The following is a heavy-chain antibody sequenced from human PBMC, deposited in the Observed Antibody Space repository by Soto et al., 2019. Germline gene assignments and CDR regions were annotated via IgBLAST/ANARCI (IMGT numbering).Heavy chain of an antibody. CDR3: ASGPILEWLGAFDI. V-gene: IGHV4-39*01. Sequence: SETLSLTCTVSGGSISSSSYYWGWIRQPPGKGLEWIGSIYYSGSTYYNPSLKSRVTISVDTSKNQFSLKLSSVTAADTAVYYCASGPILEWLGAFDIWGQGTMVTVSS. J-gene: IGHJ3*02. CDR2: IYYSGST. D-gene: IGHD3-3*01. CDR1: GGSISSSSYY.